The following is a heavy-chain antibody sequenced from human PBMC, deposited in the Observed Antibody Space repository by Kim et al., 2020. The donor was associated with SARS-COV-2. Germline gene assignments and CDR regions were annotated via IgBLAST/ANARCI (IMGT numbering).Heavy chain of an antibody. CDR3: RVGIDY. Sequence: INQDGSEIHYVDSVKGRFTISRDNAKKSLYLQMNSLSAEDTAVYYCRVGIDYWGQGTLVTVSS. J-gene: IGHJ4*02. CDR2: INQDGSEI. D-gene: IGHD2-2*01. V-gene: IGHV3-7*01.